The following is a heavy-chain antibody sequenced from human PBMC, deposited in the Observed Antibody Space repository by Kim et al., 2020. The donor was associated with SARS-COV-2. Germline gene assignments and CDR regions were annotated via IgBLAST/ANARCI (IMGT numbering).Heavy chain of an antibody. Sequence: EKYYVDSLKGRFTISRDNAKNSLYLQMNSLRAEDTAVYYCAREDQLSFDYWGQGTLVTVSS. D-gene: IGHD2-2*01. CDR2: EK. J-gene: IGHJ4*02. V-gene: IGHV3-7*03. CDR3: AREDQLSFDY.